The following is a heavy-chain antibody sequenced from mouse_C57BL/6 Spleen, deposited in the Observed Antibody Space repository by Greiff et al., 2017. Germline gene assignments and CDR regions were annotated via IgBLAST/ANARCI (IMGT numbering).Heavy chain of an antibody. J-gene: IGHJ2*01. CDR3: AIGGFQTGIYYFDY. CDR2: IHPSDSDT. Sequence: QVHVKQPGAELVKPGASVKVSCKASGYTFTSYWMHWVKQRPGQGLEWIGRIHPSDSDTNYNQKFKGKATLTVDKSSRTAYMQLSSLTSEDAAVYYCAIGGFQTGIYYFDYWGQGTTLTVAS. CDR1: GYTFTSYW. D-gene: IGHD4-1*01. V-gene: IGHV1-74*01.